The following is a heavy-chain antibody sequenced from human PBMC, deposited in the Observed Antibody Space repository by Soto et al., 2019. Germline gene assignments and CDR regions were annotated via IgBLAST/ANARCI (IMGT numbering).Heavy chain of an antibody. CDR1: GVTFDDYT. CDR2: ISWDGGST. V-gene: IGHV3-43*01. J-gene: IGHJ4*02. D-gene: IGHD3-10*01. Sequence: EVQLVESGGVVVQPGGSLRLSCAASGVTFDDYTLHWVRQAPGKGLEWVSLISWDGGSTYYADSVKGRFTISRDNSKNSLYLQMNSLRTEDTALYYCALLTSPGNPLDYWGQGTLVTVSS. CDR3: ALLTSPGNPLDY.